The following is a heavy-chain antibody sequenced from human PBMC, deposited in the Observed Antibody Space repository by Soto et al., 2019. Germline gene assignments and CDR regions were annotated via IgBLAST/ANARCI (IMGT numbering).Heavy chain of an antibody. CDR1: GGSISSANW. V-gene: IGHV4-4*02. CDR3: ARLSFSYGVDV. Sequence: PSETLSLTCAVSGGSISSANWWTWVRQPPGKGLEWIGEIYHGGSTSYNPSLKSRVTLSLDKFKNHLSLNLTSVTAADTAVYYCARLSFSYGVDVWGQGTTVTVSS. J-gene: IGHJ6*02. CDR2: IYHGGST.